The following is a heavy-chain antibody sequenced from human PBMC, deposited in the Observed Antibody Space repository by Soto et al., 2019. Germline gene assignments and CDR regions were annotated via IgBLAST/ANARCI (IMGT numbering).Heavy chain of an antibody. CDR3: ARGRYGDY. V-gene: IGHV1-18*01. Sequence: QVHLVQSGAEVKKPGASVKVSCKGSGYTFTSYGITWVRQAPGQGLEWMGWISAHNGNTNYAQKLQGRGTVTRDTSTSTAYMGLRSLRSDDTAVYYGARGRYGDYWGQGALVTVSS. CDR1: GYTFTSYG. D-gene: IGHD1-1*01. J-gene: IGHJ4*02. CDR2: ISAHNGNT.